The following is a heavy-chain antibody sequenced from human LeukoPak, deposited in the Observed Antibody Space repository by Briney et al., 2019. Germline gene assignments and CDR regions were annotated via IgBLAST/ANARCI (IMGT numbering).Heavy chain of an antibody. CDR2: ISSSSSYI. CDR1: GFTFSSYG. D-gene: IGHD2-15*01. Sequence: GGSLRLSCAASGFTFSSYGMHWVRQAPGKGLEWVSSISSSSSYIYYADSVKGRFTISRDNAKNSLYLQMNSLRAEDTAVYYCARGSSGYIEYWGQGTLVTVSS. CDR3: ARGSSGYIEY. J-gene: IGHJ4*02. V-gene: IGHV3-21*01.